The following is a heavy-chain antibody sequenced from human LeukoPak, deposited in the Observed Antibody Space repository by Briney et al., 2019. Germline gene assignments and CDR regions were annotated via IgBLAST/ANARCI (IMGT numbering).Heavy chain of an antibody. CDR1: GGSISSGGYY. CDR2: IYCSGST. Sequence: SQTLSLTCTVSGGSISSGGYYWGWIRQHPGKGLEWIGYIYCSGSTYYNPSLKSRVTISVDTSKNQFSLKLSSVTAADTAVYYCARGRSRDGYNFIPYYYYGMDVWGQGTTVTVSS. CDR3: ARGRSRDGYNFIPYYYYGMDV. V-gene: IGHV4-31*03. D-gene: IGHD5-12*01. J-gene: IGHJ6*02.